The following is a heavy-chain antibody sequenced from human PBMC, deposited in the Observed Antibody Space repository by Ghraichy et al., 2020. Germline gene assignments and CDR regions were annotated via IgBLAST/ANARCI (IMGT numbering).Heavy chain of an antibody. CDR2: IYYSGST. CDR1: GGSVSSGSYY. V-gene: IGHV4-61*01. J-gene: IGHJ3*02. CDR3: ARSDIVVVVAAMEEAFDI. Sequence: SETLSLTCTVSGGSVSSGSYYWTWIRQPPGKGLEWIGHIYYSGSTYYNPSLRSRVTISVDTSKNQFPLKLTSLTAADTAVYYCARSDIVVVVAAMEEAFDIWGQGTMVTVSS. D-gene: IGHD2-15*01.